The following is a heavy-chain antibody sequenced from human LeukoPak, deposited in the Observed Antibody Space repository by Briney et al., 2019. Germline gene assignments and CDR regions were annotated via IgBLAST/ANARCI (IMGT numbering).Heavy chain of an antibody. D-gene: IGHD1-26*01. J-gene: IGHJ6*03. V-gene: IGHV5-51*01. CDR1: GYSFTSYW. CDR2: IYPGDPDT. Sequence: GESLKISCKGSGYSFTSYWIGWVRQMPGKGLEWMGIIYPGDPDTRYSPSFQGQVTISADKSISTAYLQWSSLKASDTAMYYCARQVRSYYDYYYMDVWGKGTTVTVSS. CDR3: ARQVRSYYDYYYMDV.